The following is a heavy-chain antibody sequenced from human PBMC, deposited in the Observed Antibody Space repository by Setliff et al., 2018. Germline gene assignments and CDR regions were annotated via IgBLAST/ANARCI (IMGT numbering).Heavy chain of an antibody. D-gene: IGHD3-22*01. CDR1: GGSFSGYY. Sequence: SETLSLTCAVYGGSFSGYYWGWIRQPPGKGLEWIGYIYYSGSTNYNPSLKSRVTISVDTSKNQFSLKLSSVTAADTAVYYCARPYYYDSSGYYYDYWGQGTLVTVPQ. CDR3: ARPYYYDSSGYYYDY. V-gene: IGHV4-59*01. J-gene: IGHJ4*02. CDR2: IYYSGST.